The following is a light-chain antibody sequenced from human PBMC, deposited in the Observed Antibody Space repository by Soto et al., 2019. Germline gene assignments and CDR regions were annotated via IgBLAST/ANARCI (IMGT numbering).Light chain of an antibody. CDR1: QSVSSSS. V-gene: IGKV3-20*01. Sequence: EIVLTQSPGTLSLSAGEGATLSCRASQSVSSSSLAWYQQIPGQPPRLLIYGASRRATGIPDRFSGSGSGTDCTLSISRLEPEDFAVYYCQQYGSAPVTFGQGTRLEIK. CDR2: GAS. J-gene: IGKJ5*01. CDR3: QQYGSAPVT.